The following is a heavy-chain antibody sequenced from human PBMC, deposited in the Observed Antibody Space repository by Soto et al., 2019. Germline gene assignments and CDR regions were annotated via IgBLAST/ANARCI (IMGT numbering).Heavy chain of an antibody. J-gene: IGHJ4*02. CDR3: ARQGDYYGSGSYFDY. Sequence: PSETLSLTCTVSGGSFTSSSYYWGWIRQPPGKGLEWIGSIYYSGSTYYNPSLKSRVTISVDTSKNQFSLKLSSVTAADTAVFYCARQGDYYGSGSYFDYWGQGTLVTVPQ. V-gene: IGHV4-39*01. CDR2: IYYSGST. CDR1: GGSFTSSSYY. D-gene: IGHD3-10*01.